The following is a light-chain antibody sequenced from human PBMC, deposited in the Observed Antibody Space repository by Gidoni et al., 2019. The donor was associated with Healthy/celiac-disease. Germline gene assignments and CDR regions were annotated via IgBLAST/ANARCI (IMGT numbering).Light chain of an antibody. CDR3: QQYGSSPPLT. CDR1: QSVSSSY. CDR2: GAS. J-gene: IGKJ3*01. V-gene: IGKV3-20*01. Sequence: ELVLTQSPGTLSLSPGERATLSCRASQSVSSSYLAWYQQKPGQAPRLLIYGASSRATGIPDRFSGSGSGTDFTLTISRLEPEDFAVYYCQQYGSSPPLTFGPGTKVISN.